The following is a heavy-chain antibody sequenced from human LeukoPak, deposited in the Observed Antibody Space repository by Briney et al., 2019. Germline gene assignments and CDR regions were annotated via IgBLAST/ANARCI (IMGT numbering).Heavy chain of an antibody. D-gene: IGHD4-17*01. CDR1: GGSFSHYY. V-gene: IGHV4-34*09. CDR3: ARGTPGWYGDYPTTYDY. Sequence: SETLSLTCGVYGGSFSHYYWTWIRQPPGRGLEWIGEINHSGSTYYNPSLKSRVTISVDTSKNQFSLKLSSVTAADTAVYYCARGTPGWYGDYPTTYDYWGQGTLVTVSS. J-gene: IGHJ4*02. CDR2: INHSGST.